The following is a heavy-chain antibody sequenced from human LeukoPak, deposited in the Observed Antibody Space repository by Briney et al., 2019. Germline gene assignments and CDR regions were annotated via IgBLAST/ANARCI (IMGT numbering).Heavy chain of an antibody. CDR3: ARAGPGDSTYYYYYYMDV. D-gene: IGHD7-27*01. CDR1: GGSFSGYY. V-gene: IGHV4-34*01. Sequence: RASETLSLTCAVYGGSFSGYYWSWIRQPPGKGLEWIGEINHSGSTNYNPSLKSRVTISVDTSKNQFSLKLSSVTAADTAVYYCARAGPGDSTYYYYYYMDVWGKGTTVTVSS. J-gene: IGHJ6*03. CDR2: INHSGST.